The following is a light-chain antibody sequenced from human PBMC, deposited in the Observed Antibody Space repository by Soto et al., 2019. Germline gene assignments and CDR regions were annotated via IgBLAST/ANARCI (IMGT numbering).Light chain of an antibody. CDR1: SSDVGGYNY. J-gene: IGLJ1*01. CDR3: SSYAGSLYV. CDR2: EVS. Sequence: QSALTQPPSASGSXGXXXXISCTGTSSDVGGYNYVSWYQQHPGKAPKLMIYEVSKRPSGVPDRFSGSKSGNTASLTVSGLQAEDEADYYCSSYAGSLYVFGTGTKLTVL. V-gene: IGLV2-8*01.